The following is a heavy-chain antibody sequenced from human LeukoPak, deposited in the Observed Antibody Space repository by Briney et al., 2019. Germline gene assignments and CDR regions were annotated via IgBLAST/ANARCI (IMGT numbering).Heavy chain of an antibody. CDR3: ARRGYSHGYGMSL. CDR2: INPNSGGT. D-gene: IGHD5-18*01. J-gene: IGHJ4*02. CDR1: GYTFTGYY. Sequence: ASVKVSCKASGYTFTGYYMHWVRQAPGQGPEWMGRINPNSGGTNYAQKFQGRVTMTRDTSISTAYMELSRLRSDDTAVYYCARRGYSHGYGMSLWGQGTLVTVSS. V-gene: IGHV1-2*06.